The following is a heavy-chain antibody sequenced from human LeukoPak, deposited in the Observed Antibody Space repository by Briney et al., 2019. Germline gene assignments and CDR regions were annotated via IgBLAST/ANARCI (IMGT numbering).Heavy chain of an antibody. V-gene: IGHV3-74*01. CDR2: INTDGSST. D-gene: IGHD6-13*01. CDR1: GFTFSSYW. Sequence: GGSLRLSCAASGFTFSSYWMHWVRQAPGKGLVWVSRINTDGSSTSYADSVKGRFTISRDNAKNTLYLQMNSLRAEDTAVYYCARVPHSSPGAFDYWGQGTLVTVSS. CDR3: ARVPHSSPGAFDY. J-gene: IGHJ4*02.